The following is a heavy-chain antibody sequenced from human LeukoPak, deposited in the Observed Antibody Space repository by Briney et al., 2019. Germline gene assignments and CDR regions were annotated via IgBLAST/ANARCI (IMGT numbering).Heavy chain of an antibody. D-gene: IGHD2-2*01. CDR1: GFTFNSYT. V-gene: IGHV3-21*01. Sequence: PGGSLRVSCAASGFTFNSYTMNWVRQAPGKGLDWVSSISSSSGYIYYADSVKGRFTISRDNTKNSLYLQMNSLRVEDTAVYYCARSAIHYGMDVWGQGTTVTVSS. J-gene: IGHJ6*02. CDR3: ARSAIHYGMDV. CDR2: ISSSSGYI.